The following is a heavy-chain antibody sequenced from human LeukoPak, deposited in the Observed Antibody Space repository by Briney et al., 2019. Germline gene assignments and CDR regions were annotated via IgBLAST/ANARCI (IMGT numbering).Heavy chain of an antibody. V-gene: IGHV4-31*11. CDR3: ARDLGTGYYDFWSGYLGVGMDV. CDR1: GGSFSGYY. D-gene: IGHD3-3*01. J-gene: IGHJ6*02. Sequence: SETLSLTCAVYGGSFSGYYWSWIRQHPGKGLEWIGYIYYSGSTYYNPSLKSRVTISVDTSKNQFSLKLSSVTAADTAVYYCARDLGTGYYDFWSGYLGVGMDVWGQGTTVTVSS. CDR2: IYYSGST.